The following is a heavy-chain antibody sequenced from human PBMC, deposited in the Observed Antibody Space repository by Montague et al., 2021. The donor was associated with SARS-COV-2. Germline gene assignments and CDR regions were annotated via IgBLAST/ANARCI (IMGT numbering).Heavy chain of an antibody. CDR3: ARDLIVYDYVWGSYRPYGMYV. CDR2: IYTSGST. Sequence: SETLSLTCTVSGGSISSYYWSWIRQPAGKGLEWIGRIYTSGSTNYNPSLKSRVTLSVDTSKNPFSLKLSSVTAADTAVYYCARDLIVYDYVWGSYRPYGMYVWGQGATVAVSS. J-gene: IGHJ6*02. CDR1: GGSISSYY. D-gene: IGHD3-16*02. V-gene: IGHV4-4*07.